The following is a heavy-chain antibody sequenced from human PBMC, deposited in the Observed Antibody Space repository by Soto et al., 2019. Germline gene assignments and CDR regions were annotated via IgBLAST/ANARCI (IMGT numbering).Heavy chain of an antibody. CDR3: ARANIVATIGGDWFDP. J-gene: IGHJ5*02. CDR2: IYYSGST. V-gene: IGHV4-31*11. CDR1: GGCFSGYY. Sequence: SETLSLTCAVYGGCFSGYYWSWIRQHPGKGLEWIGYIYYSGSTYYNPSLKSRVTISVDTSKNQFSLKLSSVTAADTAVYYCARANIVATIGGDWFDPWGQGTLVTVSS. D-gene: IGHD5-12*01.